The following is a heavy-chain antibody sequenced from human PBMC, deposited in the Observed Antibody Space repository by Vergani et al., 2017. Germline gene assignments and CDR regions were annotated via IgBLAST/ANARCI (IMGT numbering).Heavy chain of an antibody. V-gene: IGHV4-61*02. CDR1: GGSISSGSYY. J-gene: IGHJ4*02. Sequence: QVQLQESGPGLVKPSQTLSLTCTVSGGSISSGSYYWSWIRQPAGKGLEWIGRIYTSGSTNYNPSLKSRVTISVDTSKNQFSRKLSSVTAADTAVYYCARERAAGSASLGYWGQGTLVTVSS. CDR2: IYTSGST. CDR3: ARERAAGSASLGY. D-gene: IGHD6-13*01.